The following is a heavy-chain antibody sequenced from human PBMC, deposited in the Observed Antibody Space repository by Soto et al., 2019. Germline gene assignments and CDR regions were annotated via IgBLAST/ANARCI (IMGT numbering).Heavy chain of an antibody. J-gene: IGHJ4*01. CDR1: GFTFNKYS. D-gene: IGHD3-10*01. CDR2: ITSKTGDQ. Sequence: EVRLVESGGGLVEPGGSLRLSCAASGFTFNKYSMNWVRQAPWKGLEWVSSITSKTGDQYYADSVKGRFNISRDNTKTSLSLQVTSLRDEDTAVYYCARDLMPNYRGLGDLAYWGHGTLVTVSS. CDR3: ARDLMPNYRGLGDLAY. V-gene: IGHV3-21*06.